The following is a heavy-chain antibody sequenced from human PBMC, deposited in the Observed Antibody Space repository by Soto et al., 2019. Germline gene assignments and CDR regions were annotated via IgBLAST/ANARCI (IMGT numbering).Heavy chain of an antibody. Sequence: PSETLSLTCTVSGSSISSGYYWGWIRQPPGKGLEWIGSITHSGGTYYKPSLKSRVSVSVDTSKNQFSLRVNSVTAADTAMYFCARVVNWNYESFDYWGQGTLVTVLL. CDR1: GSSISSGYY. V-gene: IGHV4-38-2*02. D-gene: IGHD1-7*01. CDR2: ITHSGGT. J-gene: IGHJ4*02. CDR3: ARVVNWNYESFDY.